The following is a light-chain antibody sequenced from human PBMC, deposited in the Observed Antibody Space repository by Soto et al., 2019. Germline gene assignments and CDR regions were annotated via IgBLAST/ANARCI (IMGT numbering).Light chain of an antibody. J-gene: IGLJ2*01. V-gene: IGLV1-40*01. CDR1: SSNIGADYD. CDR3: QSYDNSPGAYVV. Sequence: QSVLTQPPSVSGAPGQRVTISGTANSSNIGADYDVHWDQQLPGTSPKLLIYGNINRPSGVPDRFSGSKSGTSASLAITGLQAEDEADYYCQSYDNSPGAYVVFGGGTKVTVL. CDR2: GNI.